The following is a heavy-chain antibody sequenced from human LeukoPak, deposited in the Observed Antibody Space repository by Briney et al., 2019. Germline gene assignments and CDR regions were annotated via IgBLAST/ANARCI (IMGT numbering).Heavy chain of an antibody. J-gene: IGHJ3*02. D-gene: IGHD2-2*01. CDR2: IYYSGST. V-gene: IGHV4-59*01. CDR1: GGSISSYY. CDR3: ARTYQLLSNAFDI. Sequence: SETLSLTCTVSGGSISSYYWSWIRQPPGKGLEWIGYIYYSGSTNYNPSLKSRVTISVDTSKNQFSLKLSSVTAADTAVYYCARTYQLLSNAFDIWGQGTMVTVSS.